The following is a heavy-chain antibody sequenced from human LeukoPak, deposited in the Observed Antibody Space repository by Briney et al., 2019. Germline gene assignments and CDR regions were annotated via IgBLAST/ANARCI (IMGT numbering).Heavy chain of an antibody. D-gene: IGHD2-21*02. Sequence: PSETLSLTCTVSGGSISSYYWSWIRQPPGKGLEWIANIYYSGSTNYNPSLKSRVTISVDASKSQLSLRLSSVTAADTAVYYCARHGDIQIRPFDYGMDVWGQGTTVTVSS. CDR2: IYYSGST. J-gene: IGHJ6*02. CDR1: GGSISSYY. CDR3: ARHGDIQIRPFDYGMDV. V-gene: IGHV4-59*08.